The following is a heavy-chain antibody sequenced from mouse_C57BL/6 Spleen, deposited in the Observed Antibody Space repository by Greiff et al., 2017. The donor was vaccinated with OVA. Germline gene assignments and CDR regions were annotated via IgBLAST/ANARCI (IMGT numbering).Heavy chain of an antibody. J-gene: IGHJ4*01. CDR2: ISSGGSYT. D-gene: IGHD1-1*01. CDR1: GFTFSSYG. Sequence: EVHLVESGGDLVKPGGSLKLSCAASGFTFSSYGMSWVRQTPDKRLEWVATISSGGSYTYYPDSVKGRFTISRDNAKNTLYLQMSSLKSEDTAMYYCARPYGSSYAMDYWGQGTSVTVSS. V-gene: IGHV5-6*01. CDR3: ARPYGSSYAMDY.